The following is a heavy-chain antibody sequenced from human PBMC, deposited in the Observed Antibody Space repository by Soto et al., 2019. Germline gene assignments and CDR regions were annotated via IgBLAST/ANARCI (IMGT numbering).Heavy chain of an antibody. CDR2: IYYNGNI. D-gene: IGHD2-2*01. CDR1: GGSITNYY. Sequence: QVQLQESGPGLVKPSETLSLTCTVSGGSITNYYWTWIRQPPGKGLEWIGYIYYNGNINYNPSLKSRVTLSVDTSKNQFSLKLNSVTAADTAVYYCARTYCSSTTCYDLFDSWGQGTLVTVSS. CDR3: ARTYCSSTTCYDLFDS. J-gene: IGHJ4*02. V-gene: IGHV4-59*01.